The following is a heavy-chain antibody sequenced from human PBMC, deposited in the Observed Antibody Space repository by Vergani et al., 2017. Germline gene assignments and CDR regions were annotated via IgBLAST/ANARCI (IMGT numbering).Heavy chain of an antibody. CDR3: ARDSPRVTENYYYYYGMDV. CDR1: GFTFSSYS. CDR2: SSSSSSTI. J-gene: IGHJ6*02. V-gene: IGHV3-48*04. Sequence: EVQLVESGGGLVQPGGSLRLSCAASGFTFSSYSMNWVRPAPGKGLEWVSYSSSSSSTIYYADSVKGRFTISSDNAKNSLYLQMNSLRAEDTAVYYCARDSPRVTENYYYYYGMDVWGQGTTVTVSS. D-gene: IGHD3-10*01.